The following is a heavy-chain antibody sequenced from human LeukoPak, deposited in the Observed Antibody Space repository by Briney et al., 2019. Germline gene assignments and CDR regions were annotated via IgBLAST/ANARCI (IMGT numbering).Heavy chain of an antibody. CDR2: IYYSGST. CDR3: ARLSLDSRVFAAFDI. Sequence: SETLSLTCTVSGGSISSSSYYWGWIRQPPGKGLEWIGSIYYSGSTYYNPSLKSRVTISVDTSKNQFSLKLSSVTAADTAVYYCARLSLDSRVFAAFDIWGQGTMVTVSS. J-gene: IGHJ3*02. V-gene: IGHV4-39*01. CDR1: GGSISSSSYY. D-gene: IGHD3-22*01.